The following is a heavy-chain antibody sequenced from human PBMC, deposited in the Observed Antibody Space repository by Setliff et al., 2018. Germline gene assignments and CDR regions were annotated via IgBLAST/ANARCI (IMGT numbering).Heavy chain of an antibody. Sequence: GASVKVSCKASGGTFSSYAISWVRQAPGQRLEWMGGIIPIPGIANYAQKFQGRVTITTDESTSTAYMELSSLRSEDTAVYYCAGDRAARPPNSYYYYMDVWGKGTTVTVSS. D-gene: IGHD6-6*01. V-gene: IGHV1-69*10. J-gene: IGHJ6*03. CDR3: AGDRAARPPNSYYYYMDV. CDR1: GGTFSSYA. CDR2: IIPIPGIA.